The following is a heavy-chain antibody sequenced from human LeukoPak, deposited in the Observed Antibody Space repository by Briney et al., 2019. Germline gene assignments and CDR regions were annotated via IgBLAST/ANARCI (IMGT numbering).Heavy chain of an antibody. CDR1: GFTFSSYW. J-gene: IGHJ6*03. Sequence: GGSLRLSCAASGFTFSSYWMSWVRQAPGKGLEWVANIKQDGSEKYYADSVKGRFTISRDNSKNTLYLQMNSLRAEDTAVYYCAKNSMPYYYYYYMDVWGKGTTVTVSS. V-gene: IGHV3-7*01. CDR2: IKQDGSEK. CDR3: AKNSMPYYYYYYMDV. D-gene: IGHD2-2*01.